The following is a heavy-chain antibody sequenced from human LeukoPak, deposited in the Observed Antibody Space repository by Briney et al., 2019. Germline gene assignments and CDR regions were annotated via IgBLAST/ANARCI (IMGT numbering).Heavy chain of an antibody. CDR3: AKAVRIIDMAFDY. Sequence: GASVKVSCKASGGTFSSYAISWVRQAPGHGLEWMGGIIPIFGTANYAQKFQGRVTITADESTSTAYMELSSLRSEDTAVYYCAKAVRIIDMAFDYWGQGALVTVSS. CDR1: GGTFSSYA. V-gene: IGHV1-69*13. CDR2: IIPIFGTA. J-gene: IGHJ4*02. D-gene: IGHD5-24*01.